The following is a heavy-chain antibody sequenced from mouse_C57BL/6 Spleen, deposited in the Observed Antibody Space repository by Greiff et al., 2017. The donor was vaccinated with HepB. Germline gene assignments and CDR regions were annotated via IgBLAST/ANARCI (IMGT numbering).Heavy chain of an antibody. V-gene: IGHV3-8*01. D-gene: IGHD1-1*01. CDR3: ARYGSSYLGDMDY. Sequence: ESGPGLAKPSQTLSLTCSVSGFSITSDYLNLFRKFPGNKLEYMGYISYSGNTYYNQSLKSRITITRDTSKNQYFLQLNYVTTEDTATYYCARYGSSYLGDMDYWGQGTSVTVSS. CDR2: ISYSGNT. CDR1: GFSITSDY. J-gene: IGHJ4*01.